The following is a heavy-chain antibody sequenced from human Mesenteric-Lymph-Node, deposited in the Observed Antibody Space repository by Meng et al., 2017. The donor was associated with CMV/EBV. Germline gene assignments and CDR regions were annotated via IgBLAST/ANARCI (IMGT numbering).Heavy chain of an antibody. D-gene: IGHD3-3*01. V-gene: IGHV4-34*01. Sequence: SETLSLTCAVYGGSFSGYYWSWIRQPPGKGLEWIGEINHSGSTNYNPSLKSRVTISVDPSKNQFSLKLSSVTAADTAVYYCARGGYDFWSGRTDDAFDIWGQGTMVTVSS. CDR3: ARGGYDFWSGRTDDAFDI. J-gene: IGHJ3*02. CDR1: GGSFSGYY. CDR2: INHSGST.